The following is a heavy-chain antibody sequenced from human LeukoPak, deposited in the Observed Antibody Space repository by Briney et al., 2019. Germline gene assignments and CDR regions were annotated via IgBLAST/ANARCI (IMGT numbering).Heavy chain of an antibody. D-gene: IGHD2-21*02. CDR3: ARDKDCGGDCYHDY. CDR2: IYSGGST. CDR1: GFTVSSNY. V-gene: IGHV3-66*01. J-gene: IGHJ4*02. Sequence: GGSLRLSCAASGFTVSSNYMSWVRQAPGKGLEWVSVIYSGGSTYYADSVEGRFTISRDNSKNTLYLQMNSLRAEDTAVYYCARDKDCGGDCYHDYWGQGTLVTVSS.